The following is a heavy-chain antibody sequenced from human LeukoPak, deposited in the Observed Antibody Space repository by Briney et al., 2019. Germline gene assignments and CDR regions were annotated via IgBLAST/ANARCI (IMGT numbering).Heavy chain of an antibody. Sequence: AASVKVSCKASGGTFSSYAISWVRQAPGQGLEWMGGIIPIFGTANYAQKFQGRVTITADESTSTAYMELSSLRSEDTAVYYCARDPERGYNYGEIDYWGQGTLVTASS. D-gene: IGHD5-18*01. CDR3: ARDPERGYNYGEIDY. CDR1: GGTFSSYA. J-gene: IGHJ4*02. V-gene: IGHV1-69*13. CDR2: IIPIFGTA.